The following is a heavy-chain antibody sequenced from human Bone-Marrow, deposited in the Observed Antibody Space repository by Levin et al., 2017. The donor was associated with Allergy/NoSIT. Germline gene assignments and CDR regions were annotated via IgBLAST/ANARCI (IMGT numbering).Heavy chain of an antibody. CDR1: GFTLTNYD. Sequence: TGESLKISCAASGFTLTNYDMHWVRQGAGKDLEWVAGFDAAGDTYYSGSVKGRFTISRDSAKNSLYLQMNNLRAGDSAIYYCTRGRSLHFNLYYFDSWGQGTLVTVAS. V-gene: IGHV3-13*01. CDR3: TRGRSLHFNLYYFDS. J-gene: IGHJ4*02. D-gene: IGHD3-3*02. CDR2: FDAAGDT.